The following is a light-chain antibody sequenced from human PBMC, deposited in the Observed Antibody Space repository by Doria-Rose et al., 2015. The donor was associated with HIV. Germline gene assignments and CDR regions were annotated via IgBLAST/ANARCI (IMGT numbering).Light chain of an antibody. CDR3: QSYDSRLSVYV. V-gene: IGLV1-40*01. J-gene: IGLJ1*01. CDR1: SSNIGAGFD. CDR2: GNT. Sequence: QPVLTQPPSVSGAPGQRVATSCTGSSSNIGAGFDVNWYQQFPGTAPQLLIHGNTNRPSGVPDRFSGSKSGTSASLAISGLRAEDEADYYCQSYDSRLSVYVFGTGTKVTVL.